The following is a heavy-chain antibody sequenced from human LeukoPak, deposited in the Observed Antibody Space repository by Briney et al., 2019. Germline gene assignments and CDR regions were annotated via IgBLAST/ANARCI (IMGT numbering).Heavy chain of an antibody. J-gene: IGHJ3*01. V-gene: IGHV3-21*01. CDR1: GFTFSSYD. Sequence: GGSLILSCAASGFTFSSYDMNWVRQAPGKGLEWVSYISSSSSYIYYADSVKGRFTISRDNAKNSLYLQMNSLRAEDTAVYYCARVDAFDLWGQGTMVTVSS. CDR2: ISSSSSYI. CDR3: ARVDAFDL.